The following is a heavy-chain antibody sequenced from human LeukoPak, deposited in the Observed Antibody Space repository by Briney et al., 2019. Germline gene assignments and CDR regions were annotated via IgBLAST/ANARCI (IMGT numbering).Heavy chain of an antibody. Sequence: GGSLRLSCAASGFTFNDYAMSWVRQAPGKGLEWISSFSGSGSSTYYADSVKGRVTISRDNSKNTLYVQTNSLRAEDTALYYCAKARCSSTNCYLFGYWGQGTLVTVSS. CDR1: GFTFNDYA. J-gene: IGHJ4*02. D-gene: IGHD2-2*01. CDR3: AKARCSSTNCYLFGY. CDR2: FSGSGSST. V-gene: IGHV3-23*01.